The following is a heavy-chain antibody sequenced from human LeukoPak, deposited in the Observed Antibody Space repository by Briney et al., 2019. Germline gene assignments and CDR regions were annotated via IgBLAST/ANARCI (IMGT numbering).Heavy chain of an antibody. V-gene: IGHV1-2*02. D-gene: IGHD2-21*02. Sequence: GASVKVSCKASGYTFTSYGISWVRQAPGQGLEWMGWVNPNSGGTNYAQKFQGRVTLTRDTSIGTAYMELSRLRSDDTAVYYCATGFTSVVVTAIPAFDIWGQGTMVTVSS. CDR3: ATGFTSVVVTAIPAFDI. CDR2: VNPNSGGT. CDR1: GYTFTSYG. J-gene: IGHJ3*02.